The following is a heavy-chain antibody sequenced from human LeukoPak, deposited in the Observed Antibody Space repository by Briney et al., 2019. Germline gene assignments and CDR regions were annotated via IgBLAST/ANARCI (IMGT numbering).Heavy chain of an antibody. CDR2: INPNSGGT. D-gene: IGHD1-26*01. V-gene: IGHV1-2*02. Sequence: ASVKVSCQASGYTFTGYYMHWVRQAPRQGLECMGWINPNSGGTNYAQKFQGRVTMPRDTSISTAYMELSRLRSDDTAVYYCARAPRYSENLVDPWGQGTLVTVSS. CDR1: GYTFTGYY. CDR3: ARAPRYSENLVDP. J-gene: IGHJ5*02.